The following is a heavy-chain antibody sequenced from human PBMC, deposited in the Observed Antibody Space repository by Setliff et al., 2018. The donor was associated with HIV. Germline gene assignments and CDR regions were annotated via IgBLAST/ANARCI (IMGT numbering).Heavy chain of an antibody. CDR1: GGSFSAYY. CDR2: INHSGGT. D-gene: IGHD6-13*01. Sequence: SETLSLTCAVYGGSFSAYYWSWIRQTPGKGLEWIGEINHSGGTNYNPSLKSRVTMSVDTFKNQFSLKLSSVTAADTAVYYCARVSCSSWYSIPRYYYYSMDVWGNGTTVTDSS. CDR3: ARVSCSSWYSIPRYYYYSMDV. J-gene: IGHJ6*03. V-gene: IGHV4-34*01.